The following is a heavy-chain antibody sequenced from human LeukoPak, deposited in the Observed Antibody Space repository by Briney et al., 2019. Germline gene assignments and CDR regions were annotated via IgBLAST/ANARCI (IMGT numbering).Heavy chain of an antibody. CDR1: GYTFTSYY. V-gene: IGHV1-46*01. CDR3: ARDLTMVRGVIINPPYYYGMDV. Sequence: ASVKVSCKASGYTFTSYYMHWVRQAPGQGLEWMGITNPSGGSTSYAQKFPGRVTMTRDTSTSTVYMELSSLRSEDTAVYYCARDLTMVRGVIINPPYYYGMDVWGQGTTVTVSS. CDR2: TNPSGGST. J-gene: IGHJ6*02. D-gene: IGHD3-10*01.